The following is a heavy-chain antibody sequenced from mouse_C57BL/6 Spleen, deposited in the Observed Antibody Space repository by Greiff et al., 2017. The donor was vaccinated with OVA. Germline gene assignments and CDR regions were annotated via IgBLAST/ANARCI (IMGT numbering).Heavy chain of an antibody. Sequence: QVQLKQAGAELVKPGASVNRRCNTSGYTFTSYWITWVKQRPGPGLEWIGDIYPGSGSTNYNEKFKSKATLTVDTSSSTAYMQLSSLTSEDSAVYYCARRRDGYYAMDYWGQGTSVTVSS. J-gene: IGHJ4*01. CDR2: IYPGSGST. CDR3: ARRRDGYYAMDY. CDR1: GYTFTSYW. V-gene: IGHV1-55*01. D-gene: IGHD2-3*01.